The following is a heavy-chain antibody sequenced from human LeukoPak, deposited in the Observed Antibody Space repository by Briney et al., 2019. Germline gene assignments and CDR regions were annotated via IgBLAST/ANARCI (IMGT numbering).Heavy chain of an antibody. D-gene: IGHD6-6*01. J-gene: IGHJ4*02. CDR1: GYTFTGYY. CDR2: INPNSGGT. Sequence: GASVKVSCKASGYTFTGYYMHWVRQAPGQGLEWMGRINPNSGGTNYAQKFQGRVTMTRDTSISTAYMELSRLRSDDTAVYYCARGKSIGRSWQLDNWGQGTLVTVSS. V-gene: IGHV1-2*06. CDR3: ARGKSIGRSWQLDN.